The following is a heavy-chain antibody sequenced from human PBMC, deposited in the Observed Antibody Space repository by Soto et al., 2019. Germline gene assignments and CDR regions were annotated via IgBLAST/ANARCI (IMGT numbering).Heavy chain of an antibody. CDR1: GFTFSSYA. J-gene: IGHJ4*02. V-gene: IGHV3-30-3*01. CDR2: ISYDGSNK. Sequence: QVQLVESGGGVVQPGRSLRLSCAASGFTFSSYAMHWVRQAPGKGLEWVAVISYDGSNKYYADSVKGRFTISRDNSKNTLYLQMNSLRAEDTAVYSCARDSNGHSYYEYYFDYWGQGTLVTVSS. D-gene: IGHD1-26*01. CDR3: ARDSNGHSYYEYYFDY.